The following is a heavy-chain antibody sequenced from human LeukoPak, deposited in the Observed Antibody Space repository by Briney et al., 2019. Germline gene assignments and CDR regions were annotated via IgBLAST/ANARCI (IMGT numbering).Heavy chain of an antibody. CDR3: ARDETYTAMALDY. V-gene: IGHV1-46*01. D-gene: IGHD5-18*01. CDR2: INPSGGT. J-gene: IGHJ4*02. Sequence: ASVKVSCKASGYTFTSYDINWVRQAPGQGLEWMGIINPSGGTSYAQKLQGRITMTRDTSTSTLLMELSSLRSEDTAVYYCARDETYTAMALDYWGQGTLVTVSS. CDR1: GYTFTSYD.